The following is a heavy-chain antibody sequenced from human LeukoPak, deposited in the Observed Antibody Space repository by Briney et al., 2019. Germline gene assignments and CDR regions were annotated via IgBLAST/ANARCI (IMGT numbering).Heavy chain of an antibody. J-gene: IGHJ4*02. Sequence: GGSLRLSCAASGFTFSSYNMNWVRQAPGKGLEWVSYISSSSTTTYYADSVKGRFTISRDNAKNSLSLQMNSLRADDTAVYYCAKGAHYYGSGSHRRGHYFDSWGQGTLVTVSS. CDR2: ISSSSTTT. V-gene: IGHV3-48*01. CDR3: AKGAHYYGSGSHRRGHYFDS. CDR1: GFTFSSYN. D-gene: IGHD3-10*01.